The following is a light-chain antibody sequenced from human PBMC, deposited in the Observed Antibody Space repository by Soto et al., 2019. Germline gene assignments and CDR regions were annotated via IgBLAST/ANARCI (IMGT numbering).Light chain of an antibody. CDR1: QSISSW. V-gene: IGKV1-5*03. J-gene: IGKJ4*01. CDR3: QQYISYSPLT. Sequence: DIQMTQSPSTLSASVGDRVTITCRASQSISSWLAWYQQKPGKAPKLLIYKASSLESGVPSRFSGSGSGTEFTLTISSLQPGDFATYYCQQYISYSPLTFGGGTKVEIK. CDR2: KAS.